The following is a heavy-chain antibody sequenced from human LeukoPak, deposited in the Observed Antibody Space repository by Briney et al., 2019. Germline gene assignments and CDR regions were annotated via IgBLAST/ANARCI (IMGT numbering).Heavy chain of an antibody. Sequence: GESLKISCKGSGYSFISYWSGWVRQMPGKGLEGMGIIYPGDSDTRYSPSFQGHVTISADTSISSAYLHMSSLKASDTAMYYCASTERLGDFFDYWGQGTLVTVSS. J-gene: IGHJ4*02. D-gene: IGHD2-21*02. CDR1: GYSFISYW. CDR2: IYPGDSDT. V-gene: IGHV5-51*01. CDR3: ASTERLGDFFDY.